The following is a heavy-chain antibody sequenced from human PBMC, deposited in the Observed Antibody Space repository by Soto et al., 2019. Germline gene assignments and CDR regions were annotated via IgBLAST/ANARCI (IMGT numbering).Heavy chain of an antibody. Sequence: QVQLVESGGGVVQPGGSLRLSCSGSGFIFSGYGMHWVRQPPGKGVEWVAVISYDGRRKYYEDSVKGRFTVSRDNSQNTVYLEMNSLRVEDSAIYYCAKDILRDQLDWGMDVWGQGTTVTVSS. V-gene: IGHV3-30*18. J-gene: IGHJ6*02. CDR1: GFIFSGYG. D-gene: IGHD3-9*01. CDR2: ISYDGRRK. CDR3: AKDILRDQLDWGMDV.